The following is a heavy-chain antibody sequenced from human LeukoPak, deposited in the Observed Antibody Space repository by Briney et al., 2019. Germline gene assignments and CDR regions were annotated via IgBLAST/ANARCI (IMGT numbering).Heavy chain of an antibody. CDR3: ARDHNWNDAGY. Sequence: SVKVSCKASGGTFSSYAISWVRQAPGQGLERMGRIIPIFGTANYAQKFQGRVTITADKSTSTAYMELSSLRSEDTAVYYCARDHNWNDAGYWGQGTLVTVSS. V-gene: IGHV1-69*06. D-gene: IGHD1-20*01. J-gene: IGHJ4*02. CDR1: GGTFSSYA. CDR2: IIPIFGTA.